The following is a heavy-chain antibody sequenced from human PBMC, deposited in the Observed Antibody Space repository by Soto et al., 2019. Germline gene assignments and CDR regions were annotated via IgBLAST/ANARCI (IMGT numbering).Heavy chain of an antibody. Sequence: PSETLSLTCAVYGGSFSGYYWSWIRQSPGKGLEWIGDINHIGSTKYNPSLKSRVTISVDTSKNQVSLKLSSVTAADTAIYFCAATFYDFSSALYTVGREFHSWGQGTQVTVSS. CDR2: INHIGST. J-gene: IGHJ4*02. CDR3: AATFYDFSSALYTVGREFHS. D-gene: IGHD3-3*01. CDR1: GGSFSGYY. V-gene: IGHV4-34*01.